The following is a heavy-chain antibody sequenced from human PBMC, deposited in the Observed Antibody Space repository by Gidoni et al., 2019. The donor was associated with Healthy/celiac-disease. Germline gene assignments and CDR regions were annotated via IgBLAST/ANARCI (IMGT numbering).Heavy chain of an antibody. CDR3: ARDYYYDSSGYYRLGY. J-gene: IGHJ4*02. D-gene: IGHD3-22*01. Sequence: QVQLVESGGGVVQPGRSLRLSCAASGFTFRSYGMHWVRQAPGKGLEWVAVIWYDGSNKYYADSVKGRFTISRDNSKNTLYLQMNSLRAEDTAVYYCARDYYYDSSGYYRLGYWGQGTLVTVSS. CDR2: IWYDGSNK. CDR1: GFTFRSYG. V-gene: IGHV3-33*01.